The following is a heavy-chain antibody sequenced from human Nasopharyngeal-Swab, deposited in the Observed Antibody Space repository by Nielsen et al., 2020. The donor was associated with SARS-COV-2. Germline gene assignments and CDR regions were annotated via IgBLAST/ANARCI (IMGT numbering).Heavy chain of an antibody. CDR2: IYYSGST. D-gene: IGHD4-23*01. Sequence: SETLSLTCAVYGGSFSGYYWSWIRQHPGKGLEWIGYIYYSGSTYYNPSLKSRVTISVDTSKNQFSLKLSSVTAADTAVYYCARVNRTVVWYFDLWGRGTLVTVSS. CDR3: ARVNRTVVWYFDL. J-gene: IGHJ2*01. V-gene: IGHV4-31*11. CDR1: GGSFSGYY.